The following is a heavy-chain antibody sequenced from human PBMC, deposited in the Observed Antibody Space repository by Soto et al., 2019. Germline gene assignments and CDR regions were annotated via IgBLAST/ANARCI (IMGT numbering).Heavy chain of an antibody. CDR2: IIPITGTT. CDR3: AREYSSSSQYLYFDV. V-gene: IGHV1-69*01. CDR1: GGIFSSYA. J-gene: IGHJ2*01. D-gene: IGHD6-6*01. Sequence: QVQLVQSGAEVKKPGSSVKVSCKVSGGIFSSYAIGWVRQALGQGLEWMAGIIPITGTTNRAQKFQGRVTVTADESTTTVYMELSSLTAEDTAVYYCAREYSSSSQYLYFDVWGRGTLVTVSS.